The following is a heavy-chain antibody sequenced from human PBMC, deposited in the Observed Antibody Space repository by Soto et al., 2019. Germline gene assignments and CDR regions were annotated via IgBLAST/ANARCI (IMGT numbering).Heavy chain of an antibody. J-gene: IGHJ6*02. CDR1: GFIFDSYA. CDR2: ISGSGHNT. D-gene: IGHD3-10*01. Sequence: GGSLRLSCTASGFIFDSYAMSWVRQAPGKGLECISTISGSGHNTYYADSVKGRFTISRDSSKDTVYLQMNNLRADDTAVYFCGAGPDYRNNYYYGMDVWGQGTTVTVSS. V-gene: IGHV3-23*01. CDR3: GAGPDYRNNYYYGMDV.